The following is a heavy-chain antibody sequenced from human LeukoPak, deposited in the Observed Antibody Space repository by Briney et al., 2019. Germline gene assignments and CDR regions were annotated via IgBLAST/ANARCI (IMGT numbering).Heavy chain of an antibody. D-gene: IGHD4-17*01. CDR3: AKGLYYGEVFDS. V-gene: IGHV3-30*18. CDR2: LSYDGGNQ. J-gene: IGHJ4*02. Sequence: GRSLRLSCAASGFTFTIFGMHWVRQAPGKGLEWVAGLSYDGGNQKYADSVKGRFTISRDNSKDTVSLQMNSLRIDDTAVYYCAKGLYYGEVFDSWGQGTLVTVSS. CDR1: GFTFTIFG.